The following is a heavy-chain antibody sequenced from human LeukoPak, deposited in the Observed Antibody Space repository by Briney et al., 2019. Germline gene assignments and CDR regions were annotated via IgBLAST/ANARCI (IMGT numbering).Heavy chain of an antibody. CDR1: GYTFTGYY. J-gene: IGHJ6*03. V-gene: IGHV1-18*04. CDR2: ISAYNGNT. Sequence: ASVKVSCKASGYTFTGYYMHWVRQAPGQGLEWMGWISAYNGNTNYAQKLQGRVTMTRDTSTSTAYMELSSLRSEDTAVYYCAREVGAAPLYYYYYYMDVWGKGTTVTVSS. CDR3: AREVGAAPLYYYYYYMDV. D-gene: IGHD3-10*01.